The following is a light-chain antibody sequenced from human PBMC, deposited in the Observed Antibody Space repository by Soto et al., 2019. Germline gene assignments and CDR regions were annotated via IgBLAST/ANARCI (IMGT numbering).Light chain of an antibody. CDR2: GAS. V-gene: IGKV3-20*01. Sequence: EFVLTQSPGTLSLSPGERATLPCRASQSVSSSYLAWYQQKPGQAPRLLIYGASSRATGIPDRFSGSGSGTDFTLTISRLEPEDFAVYYCQQYGSSPPTFGQGTKVDIK. CDR1: QSVSSSY. CDR3: QQYGSSPPT. J-gene: IGKJ1*01.